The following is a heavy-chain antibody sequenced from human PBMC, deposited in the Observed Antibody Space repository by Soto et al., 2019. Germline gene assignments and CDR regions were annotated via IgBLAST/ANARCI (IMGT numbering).Heavy chain of an antibody. CDR1: AASFSKYY. J-gene: IGHJ4*02. CDR2: IYFNGNT. Sequence: PSETLSLTCTVSAASFSKYYWTWIRQPPGKGLEWIGYIYFNGNTKYNPSLEGRLTISIDTSKKEFSLKLTSVTAADTAVYYCARHGGYDSSYPRYFDYWGQVSLVTVSS. D-gene: IGHD5-18*01. V-gene: IGHV4-59*08. CDR3: ARHGGYDSSYPRYFDY.